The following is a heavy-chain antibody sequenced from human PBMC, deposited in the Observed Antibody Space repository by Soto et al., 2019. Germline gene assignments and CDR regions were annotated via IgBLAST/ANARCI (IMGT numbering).Heavy chain of an antibody. V-gene: IGHV3-21*01. Sequence: GGSLRLSCAASGFTFSSYSMNWVRQAPGKGLEWVSSISSSSSYIYYADSVKGRFTISRDNAKNSLYLQMNSLRAEDTAVYYCARDQRLWFGELYAFDIWGQGTMVTVSS. CDR3: ARDQRLWFGELYAFDI. J-gene: IGHJ3*02. CDR1: GFTFSSYS. D-gene: IGHD3-10*01. CDR2: ISSSSSYI.